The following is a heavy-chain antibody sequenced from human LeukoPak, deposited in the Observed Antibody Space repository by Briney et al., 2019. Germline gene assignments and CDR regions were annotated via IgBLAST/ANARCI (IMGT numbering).Heavy chain of an antibody. CDR1: GFTFSSYW. V-gene: IGHV3-7*01. CDR3: ARLVYIAAAEVDYMDV. J-gene: IGHJ6*03. Sequence: PTGGSLRLSCAASGFTFSSYWMSWVRQAPGKGLEWVANIKQDGSEKYYVDSVKGRFTISRDNAKNSLYLQMNSLRAEDTAVYYCARLVYIAAAEVDYMDVWGKGTTVTVSS. CDR2: IKQDGSEK. D-gene: IGHD6-13*01.